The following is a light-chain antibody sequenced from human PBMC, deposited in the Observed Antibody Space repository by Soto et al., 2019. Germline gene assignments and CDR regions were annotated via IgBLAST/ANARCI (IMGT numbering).Light chain of an antibody. CDR1: QSVSNK. Sequence: EIVMTQSPAPLSVSPGERATLSCRASQSVSNKLAWYQHKPGQAPRVLIYDTSTRAAGIPARFSGSGSGTDFTLTISSLQSEDFAVYYCQQYNTWRSITFGQGTRLEIK. CDR2: DTS. CDR3: QQYNTWRSIT. V-gene: IGKV3-15*01. J-gene: IGKJ5*01.